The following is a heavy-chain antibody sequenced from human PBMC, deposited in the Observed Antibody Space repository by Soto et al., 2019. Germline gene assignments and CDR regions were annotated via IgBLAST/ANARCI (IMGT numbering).Heavy chain of an antibody. D-gene: IGHD3-3*01. Sequence: GGSLRLSCAASGFTFSSYGMHWVRQAPGKGLEWVAVISYDGSNKYYADSVKGRFTISRDNSKNTLYLQMNSLRAEDTAVYYCAKDRRGVVIMYYFDYWGQGTLVTVSS. CDR1: GFTFSSYG. CDR2: ISYDGSNK. J-gene: IGHJ4*02. CDR3: AKDRRGVVIMYYFDY. V-gene: IGHV3-30*18.